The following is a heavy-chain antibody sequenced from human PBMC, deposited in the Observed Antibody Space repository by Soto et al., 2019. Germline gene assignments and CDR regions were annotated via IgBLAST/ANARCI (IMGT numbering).Heavy chain of an antibody. CDR2: IYKSTTT. D-gene: IGHD2-15*01. V-gene: IGHV4-30-4*01. CDR1: GDSISTVDYF. Sequence: SETLSLTCSVSGDSISTVDYFWAWIRQPPGQVLEYIGYIYKSTTTYYNPSFESRVAISLDTSKSQFSLNVTSVTAADTAVYFCARGRYCLTGRCFPNWFDSWGQGTLVTVSS. J-gene: IGHJ5*01. CDR3: ARGRYCLTGRCFPNWFDS.